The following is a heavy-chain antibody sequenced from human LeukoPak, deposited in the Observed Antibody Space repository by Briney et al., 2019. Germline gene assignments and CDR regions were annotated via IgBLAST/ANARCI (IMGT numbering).Heavy chain of an antibody. D-gene: IGHD6-13*01. CDR1: GFTFSSYA. CDR2: IYYSGST. V-gene: IGHV4-39*01. J-gene: IGHJ5*02. Sequence: GSLRLSCAASGFTFSSYAMSWVRQPPGKGLEWVGIIYYSGSTYYSPSLKSRVTISVDTSKNQFSLKLSSVTAADTAVYYCARGLGYGSSWYAYSNWFDPWGQGTLVTVSS. CDR3: ARGLGYGSSWYAYSNWFDP.